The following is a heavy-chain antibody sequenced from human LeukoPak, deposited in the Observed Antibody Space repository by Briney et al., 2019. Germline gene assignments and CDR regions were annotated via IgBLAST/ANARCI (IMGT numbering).Heavy chain of an antibody. CDR3: ARDSGTTGEVKFDP. CDR2: ISGSGVI. D-gene: IGHD3-10*01. V-gene: IGHV4-4*07. J-gene: IGHJ5*02. Sequence: SETLSLTCTVSGGPITTYYLSWIRQSAGMGLEWIGRISGSGVITYNPSLKSRVILSLDTTNNHFSLKLISVTAAHTAVYYCARDSGTTGEVKFDPWGQGMLVTVSS. CDR1: GGPITTYY.